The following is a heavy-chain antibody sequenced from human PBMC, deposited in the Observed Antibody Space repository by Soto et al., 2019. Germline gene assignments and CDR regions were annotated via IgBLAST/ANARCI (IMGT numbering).Heavy chain of an antibody. Sequence: QLQLQESGPGLVKPSETLSLTCTVSGGSISSSSYYWGWIRQPPGKGLEWIGNIYYSGNTYYNHSLKSRVTITVDTSKKQYSKMMSSVTAADTAVYYCARESTVAPYWGQGNLVTVSS. V-gene: IGHV4-39*02. CDR1: GGSISSSSYY. CDR2: IYYSGNT. CDR3: ARESTVAPY. D-gene: IGHD2-21*01. J-gene: IGHJ4*02.